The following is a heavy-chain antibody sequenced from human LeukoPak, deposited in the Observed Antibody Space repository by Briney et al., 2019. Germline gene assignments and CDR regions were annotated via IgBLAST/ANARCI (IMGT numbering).Heavy chain of an antibody. CDR3: AKAMSSTTWGIFDY. V-gene: IGHV3-23*01. CDR1: GFTFSSYA. Sequence: GGYLRLSCAASGFTFSSYAVSWVRQAPGRGLECISSISGSGETTYYADSVKGRFTSSRDNSKKTVYLQLSSLRAEDTAVYYCAKAMSSTTWGIFDYWGQGTLVTVSS. J-gene: IGHJ4*02. CDR2: ISGSGETT. D-gene: IGHD2-2*01.